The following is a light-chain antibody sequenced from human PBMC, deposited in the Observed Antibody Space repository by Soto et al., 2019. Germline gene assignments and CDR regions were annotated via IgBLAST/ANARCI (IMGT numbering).Light chain of an antibody. CDR3: SSYTSNSVV. V-gene: IGLV2-18*02. Sequence: SALTQPPSVSGSPGQSVTISCTGTSSDIGNYNRVSWYQQPPGTAPKLIIYEVSDRPSGVPDRFSASKSGNTASLTISGLQAEDEADYYCSSYTSNSVVFGGGTKVTVL. CDR2: EVS. CDR1: SSDIGNYNR. J-gene: IGLJ2*01.